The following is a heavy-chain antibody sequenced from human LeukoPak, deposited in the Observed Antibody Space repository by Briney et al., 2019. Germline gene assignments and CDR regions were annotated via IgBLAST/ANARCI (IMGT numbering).Heavy chain of an antibody. CDR2: ISSSGSYI. V-gene: IGHV3-21*03. D-gene: IGHD3-10*01. CDR3: TTDLYPTQIWFGEYSHFDY. Sequence: GGSLRLACAASGFTFSSYSMNWVRQAPGKGLEWVSAISSSGSYIYYADSVKGRFTISRDNARNSLYLQMDSLRAEDTAVYYCTTDLYPTQIWFGEYSHFDYWGQGTLVTVSS. J-gene: IGHJ4*02. CDR1: GFTFSSYS.